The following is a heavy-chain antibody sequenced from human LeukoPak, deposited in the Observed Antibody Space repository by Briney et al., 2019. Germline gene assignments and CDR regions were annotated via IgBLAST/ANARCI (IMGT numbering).Heavy chain of an antibody. D-gene: IGHD3-22*01. V-gene: IGHV3-33*06. CDR1: GFTFSSYG. Sequence: GGSLRLSCAASGFTFSSYGMHWVRQAPGKGLEWVAVIWYDGSNKYYADSVKGRFTISRDNSKNTLYLQMDSLRAEDTAVYYCAKDKGSSGYLLAYWGQGTLVTVSS. J-gene: IGHJ4*02. CDR3: AKDKGSSGYLLAY. CDR2: IWYDGSNK.